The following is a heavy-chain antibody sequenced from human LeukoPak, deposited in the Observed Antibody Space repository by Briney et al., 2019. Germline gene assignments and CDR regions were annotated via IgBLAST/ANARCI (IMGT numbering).Heavy chain of an antibody. CDR2: IYYSGST. J-gene: IGHJ4*02. D-gene: IGHD3-22*01. Sequence: PSETLSLTCTVSGGSISSSSYYWGWIRQPPGKGLEWIGSIYYSGSTYYNPSLKSRVTISVDTSKNQFSLKLSSVTAADTAVYYCARASVWLFPLTYYFDYWGQGTLVTVSS. CDR1: GGSISSSSYY. CDR3: ARASVWLFPLTYYFDY. V-gene: IGHV4-39*01.